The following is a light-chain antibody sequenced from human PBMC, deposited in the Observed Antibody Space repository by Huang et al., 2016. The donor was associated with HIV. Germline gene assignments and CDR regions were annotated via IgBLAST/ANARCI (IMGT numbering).Light chain of an antibody. V-gene: IGKV1-12*01. CDR1: QDISRW. CDR2: AAS. Sequence: DIQMTQSPSFVSASVGDRGSIACRASQDISRWLAWYQQKSGKPPKFLIYAASNLQSGVPTRFSGSGYGTNFTLTINNVQPEDFAIYYCQQANSFPFTFGGGTKVEIK. J-gene: IGKJ4*01. CDR3: QQANSFPFT.